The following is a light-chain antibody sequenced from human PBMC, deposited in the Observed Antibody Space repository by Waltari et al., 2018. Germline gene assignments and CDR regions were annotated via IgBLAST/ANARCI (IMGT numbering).Light chain of an antibody. CDR3: QQYYTPPHT. CDR2: WAS. J-gene: IGKJ2*01. Sequence: DIVMTQSPDSLAVSLGERATIDCKSSQSVLYNSNNKNYLAWFQQKPGQPPKLLIYWASTRESGVPDRFTGRGSGTDFTLTISSLQAEDVAVYYCQQYYTPPHTFGQGTKLEIK. V-gene: IGKV4-1*01. CDR1: QSVLYNSNNKNY.